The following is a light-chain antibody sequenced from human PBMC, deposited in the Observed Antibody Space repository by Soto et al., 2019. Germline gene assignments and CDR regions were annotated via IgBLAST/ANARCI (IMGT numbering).Light chain of an antibody. J-gene: IGKJ1*01. Sequence: DIQMTQSPSTLSASVGDRVTITCRASQSIRGSLAWYQQKPGKAPKLLVFEASNLKSGVPSRFSGSGSGTEYTITISRLKPDYSASYDGQQSNGYLTFVPGTRVEIK. CDR1: QSIRGS. CDR3: QQSNGYLT. CDR2: EAS. V-gene: IGKV1-5*03.